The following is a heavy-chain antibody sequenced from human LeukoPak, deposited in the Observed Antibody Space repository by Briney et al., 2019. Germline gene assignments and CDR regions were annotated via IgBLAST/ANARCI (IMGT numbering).Heavy chain of an antibody. CDR1: GGSISSSSYY. V-gene: IGHV4-61*02. CDR2: IYTSGST. CDR3: ARDLYFETSGYYYSDY. D-gene: IGHD3-22*01. J-gene: IGHJ4*02. Sequence: SETLSLTCTVSGGSISSSSYYWSWIRQPAGTGLEWIGRIYTSGSTNYNPSLKSRVTMSVDTSKNQFSLKLSSVTAADTAVYYCARDLYFETSGYYYSDYWGQGTLVTVSS.